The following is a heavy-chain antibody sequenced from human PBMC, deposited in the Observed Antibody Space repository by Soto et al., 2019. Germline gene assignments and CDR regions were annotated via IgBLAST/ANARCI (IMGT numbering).Heavy chain of an antibody. V-gene: IGHV3-48*03. D-gene: IGHD2-2*01. CDR3: ARASVVPAADDAFDI. Sequence: GGSLRLSCAASVFTFGSYEMNWVRQAPGKGLEWVSYISSSGSTIYYADSVKGRFTISRDNAKNSLYLQMNSLRAEDTAVYYCARASVVPAADDAFDIWGQGTMVTV. CDR1: VFTFGSYE. J-gene: IGHJ3*02. CDR2: ISSSGSTI.